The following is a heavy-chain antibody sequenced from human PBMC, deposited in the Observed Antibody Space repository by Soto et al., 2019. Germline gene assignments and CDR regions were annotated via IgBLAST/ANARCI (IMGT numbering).Heavy chain of an antibody. CDR2: INEDGSTT. CDR1: GFTFSGNW. J-gene: IGHJ4*02. V-gene: IGHV3-74*01. Sequence: GGSLILSCAASGFTFSGNWMHWVRQAPGKGLVWVSRINEDGSTTTYADSVKGRFTISRDNAENTLYLQMNSLRADDTAVYYCARDLSGQFDYWGQGTLVTVSS. CDR3: ARDLSGQFDY.